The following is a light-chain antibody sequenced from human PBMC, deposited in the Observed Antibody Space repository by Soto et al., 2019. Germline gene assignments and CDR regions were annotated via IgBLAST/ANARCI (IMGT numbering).Light chain of an antibody. CDR3: QQSYSTPLT. CDR2: AAS. CDR1: QSISSY. J-gene: IGKJ4*01. Sequence: AIWMTQSPSSFTACTADRFPISCRASQSISSYLAWYQQKPGKAPNLLIYAASSLQSGVPSRFRGRGSGTDFTLTISSLQPEDFATYYCQQSYSTPLTFGGGTKV. V-gene: IGKV1-8*01.